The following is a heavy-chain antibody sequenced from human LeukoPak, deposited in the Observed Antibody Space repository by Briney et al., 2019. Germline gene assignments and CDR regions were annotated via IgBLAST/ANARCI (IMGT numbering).Heavy chain of an antibody. J-gene: IGHJ4*02. CDR1: GFTFDDYG. CDR2: INWNGGST. D-gene: IGHD4-17*01. V-gene: IGHV3-20*01. CDR3: ARSSLMTTVTNFDY. Sequence: GGSLRLSCAASGFTFDDYGMSWVRQAPGKGLEWVSGINWNGGSTGYADSVKGRFTISRDNAKNSLYLQMNSLRAEDTALYHCARSSLMTTVTNFDYWGQGTLVTVSS.